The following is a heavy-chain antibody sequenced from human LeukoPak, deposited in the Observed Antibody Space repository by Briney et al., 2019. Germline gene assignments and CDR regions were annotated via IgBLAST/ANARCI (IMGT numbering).Heavy chain of an antibody. J-gene: IGHJ4*02. CDR2: ISYDGSNK. D-gene: IGHD2-15*01. CDR3: ARDRIRGGTRFDY. CDR1: GFTFSSYS. V-gene: IGHV3-30*05. Sequence: GGSLRLSCAASGFTFSSYSMNWVRQAPGKGLEWVAVISYDGSNKYYADSVKGRFTISRDNSKNTLYLQMNSLRAEDTAVYYCARDRIRGGTRFDYWGQGTLVTVSS.